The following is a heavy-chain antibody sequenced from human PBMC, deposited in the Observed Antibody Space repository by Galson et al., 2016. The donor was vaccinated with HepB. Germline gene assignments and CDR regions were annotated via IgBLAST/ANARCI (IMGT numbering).Heavy chain of an antibody. V-gene: IGHV3-30-3*01. CDR2: TSSHGDIL. Sequence: SLRLSCAASGFTFRIFTMHWVRQAPGKGLEWVATTSSHGDILYYADSVKGRFTISRDNSNNTLSLQMNSLRAEDTAVYYCTRDAMGRGSGSYSAFDYWGQGTLVTVSS. CDR1: GFTFRIFT. J-gene: IGHJ4*02. D-gene: IGHD1-26*01. CDR3: TRDAMGRGSGSYSAFDY.